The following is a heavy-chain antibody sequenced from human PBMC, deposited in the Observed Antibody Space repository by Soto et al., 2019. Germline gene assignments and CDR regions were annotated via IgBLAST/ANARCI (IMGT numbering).Heavy chain of an antibody. Sequence: EVQLVESGGGLVQPGGSLRLSCAASGFTFSSYSMNWVRQAPGKGLEWVSYISSSSSTIYYADSVKGRFTISRDNAKNSLYLQMNSLRAEDTAVYYCARGGCSSTSCYRDPYYYYMDVWGKGTTVTVSS. D-gene: IGHD2-2*02. V-gene: IGHV3-48*01. CDR3: ARGGCSSTSCYRDPYYYYMDV. J-gene: IGHJ6*03. CDR2: ISSSSSTI. CDR1: GFTFSSYS.